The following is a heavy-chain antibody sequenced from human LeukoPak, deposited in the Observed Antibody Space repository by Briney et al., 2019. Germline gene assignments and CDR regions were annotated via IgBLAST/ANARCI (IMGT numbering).Heavy chain of an antibody. J-gene: IGHJ4*02. CDR3: AKAQGAWYYFDS. CDR2: FTTGANYT. D-gene: IGHD6-13*01. Sequence: GGSLRLSCAASGFTVSSFAMSWVRQAPGKGLERVSVFTTGANYTYYADSVKGRFTMTRDNSKNTIFLQLNNVRADDTAVYFCAKAQGAWYYFDSWGQGTLVTVSS. V-gene: IGHV3-23*03. CDR1: GFTVSSFA.